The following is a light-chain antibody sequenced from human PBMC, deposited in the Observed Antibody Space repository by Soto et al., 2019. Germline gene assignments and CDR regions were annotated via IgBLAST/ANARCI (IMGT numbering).Light chain of an antibody. CDR2: GAS. J-gene: IGKJ1*01. CDR1: QSVSSSY. V-gene: IGKV3D-7*01. CDR3: HQYNNWPPWT. Sequence: EIVMTQSPATLSLSPGERATLSCRASQSVSSSYLSWYQQKPGQAPRLLIYGASIRATGIPARFSGSGSGTAFTLTISGLQSEDFAVYYCHQYNNWPPWTFGPGTKV.